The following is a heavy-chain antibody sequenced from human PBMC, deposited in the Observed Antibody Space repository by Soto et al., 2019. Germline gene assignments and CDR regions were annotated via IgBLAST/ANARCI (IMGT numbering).Heavy chain of an antibody. J-gene: IGHJ4*02. D-gene: IGHD1-1*01. CDR3: AHTRGGGNSALIDY. V-gene: IGHV2-5*02. CDR2: IYWDDDK. Sequence: QITLKESGPTLVKPTQTLTLTCTFSAFSLTTDGEGVAWIRQPPGKALEWLALIYWDDDKRYSPSLKTRLTVTKDTSKNQVVLTMTNMDPVDTATYYCAHTRGGGNSALIDYWGQGTLVTVSS. CDR1: AFSLTTDGEG.